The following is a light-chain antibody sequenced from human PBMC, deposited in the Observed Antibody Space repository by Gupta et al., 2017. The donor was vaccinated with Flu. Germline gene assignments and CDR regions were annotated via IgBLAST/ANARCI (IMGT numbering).Light chain of an antibody. V-gene: IGLV2-8*01. J-gene: IGLJ1*01. Sequence: QSALTQPPSASGSPGQSVAISCTGTSSDVGGSNSVSWYQQHPGNAPKLMIFDVNTRPSGVPDRFSGSKSGDTASLTVSGLQAEDEADYYCSSYAGSNSPYVFGTGTKLTVL. CDR2: DVN. CDR1: SSDVGGSNS. CDR3: SSYAGSNSPYV.